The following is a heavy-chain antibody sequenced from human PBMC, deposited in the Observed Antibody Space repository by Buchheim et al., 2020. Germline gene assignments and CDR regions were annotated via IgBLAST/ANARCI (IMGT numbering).Heavy chain of an antibody. CDR2: MTTSGSNT. J-gene: IGHJ4*02. Sequence: VQLVESGGGLVQPGGSLRLSCAASGFTFSSYAMSWVRQAPGKGLEWVSSMTTSGSNTYYADAVKGRFIISRDNSKHTLHLQMNSLRAEDTAIYYCAKDLRDRGDYWGQGTL. CDR1: GFTFSSYA. V-gene: IGHV3-23*04. D-gene: IGHD1-14*01. CDR3: AKDLRDRGDY.